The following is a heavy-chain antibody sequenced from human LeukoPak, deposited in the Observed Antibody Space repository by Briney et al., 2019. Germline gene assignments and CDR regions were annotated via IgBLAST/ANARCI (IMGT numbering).Heavy chain of an antibody. J-gene: IGHJ3*02. Sequence: SETLSLTCTVSGSSISNYYWNWIRQPAGKGLKWIGHIHSSGSTNYNPSLKSRVTMSVDTSKIQFSLRLTSVTAADTAVYYCARQRDDAFDIWGQGTMVTVSS. CDR2: IHSSGST. CDR3: ARQRDDAFDI. CDR1: GSSISNYY. V-gene: IGHV4-4*07.